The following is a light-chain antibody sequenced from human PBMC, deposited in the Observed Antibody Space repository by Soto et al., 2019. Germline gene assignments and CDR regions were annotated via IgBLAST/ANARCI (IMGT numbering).Light chain of an antibody. CDR1: SSDVGSYNR. CDR3: SSYRSSSTYV. J-gene: IGLJ1*01. CDR2: EVN. Sequence: QPVLTQPPSVSGSPGQSVTISCTGTSSDVGSYNRVSWYQQTPGTAPKLMIYEVNNRPSGVPDRFSGSKSGNTASLTISGLQAEDEADYYCSSYRSSSTYVFGTGTKVTVL. V-gene: IGLV2-18*02.